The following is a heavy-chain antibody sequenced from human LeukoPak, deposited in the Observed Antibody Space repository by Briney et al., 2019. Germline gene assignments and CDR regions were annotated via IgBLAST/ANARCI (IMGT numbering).Heavy chain of an antibody. CDR2: IWYDGSNK. Sequence: QTGGSLRLSCEASASAFSRSWMSWVRQAPGKGLEWVAVIWYDGSNKYYADSVKGRFTISRDNSKNTLYLQMNSLRAEDTAVYYCAKDSGGCGNYFDYWGQGTLVTVSS. CDR1: ASAFSRSW. J-gene: IGHJ4*02. CDR3: AKDSGGCGNYFDY. D-gene: IGHD2-8*02. V-gene: IGHV3-33*06.